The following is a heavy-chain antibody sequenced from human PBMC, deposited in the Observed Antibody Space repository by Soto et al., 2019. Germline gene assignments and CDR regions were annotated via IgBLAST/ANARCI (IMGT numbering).Heavy chain of an antibody. Sequence: GGSLSLSCAASGFTLSSYAMHWVRQAPGKGLEWVAVISYDGSNKYYADSVKGRSTISRDNSKNTLYLQMNSLRAEDTAVYYCARDGEDCSGGSCYSNGYYYGMDVWGQGTTVTVSS. D-gene: IGHD2-15*01. CDR1: GFTLSSYA. J-gene: IGHJ6*02. CDR2: ISYDGSNK. V-gene: IGHV3-30-3*01. CDR3: ARDGEDCSGGSCYSNGYYYGMDV.